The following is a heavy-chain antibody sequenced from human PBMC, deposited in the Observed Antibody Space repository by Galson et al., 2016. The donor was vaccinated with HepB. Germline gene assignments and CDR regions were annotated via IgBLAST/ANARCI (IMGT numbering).Heavy chain of an antibody. CDR2: IRGSGGST. V-gene: IGHV3-23*01. Sequence: SLRLSCAASGFTFSSYGMSWVRQAPGKGLEWVSSIRGSGGSTYYADSVKGRFTISRDNSKNTLYLQMNSLRAEDTAVYYGFGAQSSPWGQGTLVTVSS. CDR3: FGAQSSP. D-gene: IGHD4/OR15-4a*01. J-gene: IGHJ5*02. CDR1: GFTFSSYG.